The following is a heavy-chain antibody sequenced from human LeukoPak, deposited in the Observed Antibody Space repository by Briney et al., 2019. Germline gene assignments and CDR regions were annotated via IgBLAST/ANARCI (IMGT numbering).Heavy chain of an antibody. J-gene: IGHJ4*02. CDR2: IYYSGST. CDR3: ARDSTTEFDY. Sequence: SETLSLTCTVSGGSISSGGYSWSWIRQHPGKGLEWIGYIYYSGSTYYNPSLKSRVTISIDTSKNQFALRLSSVTAADTAVYYCARDSTTEFDYWGQGTLVTVSS. D-gene: IGHD2/OR15-2a*01. V-gene: IGHV4-31*03. CDR1: GGSISSGGYS.